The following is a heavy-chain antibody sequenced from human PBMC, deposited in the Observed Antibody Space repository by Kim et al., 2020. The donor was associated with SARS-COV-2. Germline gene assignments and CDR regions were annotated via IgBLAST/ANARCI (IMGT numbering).Heavy chain of an antibody. J-gene: IGHJ6*02. D-gene: IGHD2-2*01. CDR2: INPNSGGT. CDR1: GYTFTGYY. CDR3: ARGQLGYCSSTSCYPNWRTSGYYYYGMDV. V-gene: IGHV1-2*02. Sequence: ASVKVSCKASGYTFTGYYMHWVRQAPGQGLEWMGWINPNSGGTNYAQKFQGRVTMTRDTSISTAYMELSRLRSDDTAVYYCARGQLGYCSSTSCYPNWRTSGYYYYGMDVWGQGTTVTVSS.